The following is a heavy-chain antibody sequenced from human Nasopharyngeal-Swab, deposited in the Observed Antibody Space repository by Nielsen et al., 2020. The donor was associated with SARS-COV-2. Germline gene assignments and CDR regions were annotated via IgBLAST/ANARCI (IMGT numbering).Heavy chain of an antibody. CDR1: GGSFSGYY. J-gene: IGHJ4*02. V-gene: IGHV4-34*01. CDR2: INHSGST. Sequence: SETLSLTCAVYGGSFSGYYWSWIRQPPGKGLEWIGEINHSGSTNYNPSLKSRVTISVDTSKNHFSLKLSSVTAADTAVYYCARGPPAGVIDYWGQGTLVTVSS. CDR3: ARGPPAGVIDY. D-gene: IGHD4-23*01.